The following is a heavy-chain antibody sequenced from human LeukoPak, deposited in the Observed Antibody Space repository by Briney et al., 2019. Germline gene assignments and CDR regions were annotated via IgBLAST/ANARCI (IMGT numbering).Heavy chain of an antibody. CDR1: GFTFSSYA. Sequence: GGSLRLSCAASGFTFSSYAMSWVRQAPGKGLEWVSAISGSGGSTYYADSVKGRFTISRDNSKNTLYLQMNSLRAEDTAVYYCARDFYYDSSGYRPFDYWGQGTLDTVSS. D-gene: IGHD3-22*01. V-gene: IGHV3-23*01. J-gene: IGHJ4*02. CDR2: ISGSGGST. CDR3: ARDFYYDSSGYRPFDY.